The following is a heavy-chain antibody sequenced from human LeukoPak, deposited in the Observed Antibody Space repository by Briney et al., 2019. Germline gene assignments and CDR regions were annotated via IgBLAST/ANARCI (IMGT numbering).Heavy chain of an antibody. CDR1: SGSFRGYY. CDR3: ATHSLRPSWFDP. CDR2: INHSGST. J-gene: IGHJ5*02. Sequence: SDTLSLTCAVYSGSFRGYYWRGTRHPPEKGRECIGEINHSGSTNYNPSLKSRVTISVDTSKNQFSLKLSSVTAADTAVYYCATHSLRPSWFDPWGQGTLVTVSS. V-gene: IGHV4-34*01. D-gene: IGHD6-13*01.